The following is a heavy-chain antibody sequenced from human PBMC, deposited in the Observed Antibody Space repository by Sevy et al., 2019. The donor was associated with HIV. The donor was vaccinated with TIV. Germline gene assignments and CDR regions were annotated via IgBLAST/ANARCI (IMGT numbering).Heavy chain of an antibody. J-gene: IGHJ4*02. CDR1: GFTFNDYY. Sequence: GGSLRLSCAASGFTFNDYYMTWIRQAPGKGLEWVSYISNSGNTIKYADSVKGRFTISRDNAKNSLYLQMNSLRAEDTAVYYCAREVSSSRGDLDNWGQGTLVTVS. CDR3: AREVSSSRGDLDN. V-gene: IGHV3-11*01. CDR2: ISNSGNTI. D-gene: IGHD6-13*01.